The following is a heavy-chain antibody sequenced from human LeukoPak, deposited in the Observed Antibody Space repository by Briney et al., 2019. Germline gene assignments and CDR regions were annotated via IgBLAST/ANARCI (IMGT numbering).Heavy chain of an antibody. Sequence: ASVKVSCKASGYTFTSYDINWVRQATGQGLEWMGWMNPDNGNTGFAQNFQGRATMTRNISISTAYMALSSLRSGDTAVYYCARGHVLVPAATDYWGQGTLVTVSS. CDR1: GYTFTSYD. CDR3: ARGHVLVPAATDY. V-gene: IGHV1-8*01. J-gene: IGHJ4*02. D-gene: IGHD2-2*01. CDR2: MNPDNGNT.